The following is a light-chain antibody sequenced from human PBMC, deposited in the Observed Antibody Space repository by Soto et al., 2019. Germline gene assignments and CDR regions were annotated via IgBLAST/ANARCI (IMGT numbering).Light chain of an antibody. CDR1: QSLSSSY. V-gene: IGKV3-20*01. CDR3: QQYDGSPLT. Sequence: EIVLTQSPAALSLSPGDRVARSCGASQSLSSSYLAWYLRKPGQSPRLLIYGASSRAAGIPDRFSGSGSGTDFSLTISRLEPEDFAVFYCQQYDGSPLTFGGGTKVDIK. CDR2: GAS. J-gene: IGKJ4*01.